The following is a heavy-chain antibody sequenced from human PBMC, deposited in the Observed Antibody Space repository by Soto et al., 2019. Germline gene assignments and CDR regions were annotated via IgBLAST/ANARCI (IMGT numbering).Heavy chain of an antibody. CDR1: GFTFSNAW. J-gene: IGHJ4*02. V-gene: IGHV3-15*01. Sequence: GGSLRLSCAASGFTFSNAWMSWVRQAPGKGLEWVGRIKSKTDGGTTDYAAPVKGRFIISRDDSKNTLYLQMNSLKTEDTAVYYCTTVLLWFGELIPPDYWGPGTLVTVSS. D-gene: IGHD3-10*01. CDR3: TTVLLWFGELIPPDY. CDR2: IKSKTDGGTT.